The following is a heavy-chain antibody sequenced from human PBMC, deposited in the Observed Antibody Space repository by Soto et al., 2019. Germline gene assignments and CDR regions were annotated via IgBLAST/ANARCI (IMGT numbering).Heavy chain of an antibody. CDR2: INPSGGST. CDR3: ARNIAVATTRDPRQYYGMGG. V-gene: IGHV1-46*03. Sequence: QVQLVQSGAEVKKPGASVKVSCKASGYTFTSYYMHWVRQAPGQGLEWMGIINPSGGSTSYAQKFRAMIPQTRNGSASTVYMELGSLRAEDTTVCNWARNIAVATTRDPRQYYGMGGRGQGTTVTVSS. J-gene: IGHJ6*02. D-gene: IGHD2-21*01. CDR1: GYTFTSYY.